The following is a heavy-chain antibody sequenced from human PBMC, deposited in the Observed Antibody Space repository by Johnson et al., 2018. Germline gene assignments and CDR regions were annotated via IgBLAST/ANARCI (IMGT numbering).Heavy chain of an antibody. CDR1: GFTFSSYA. D-gene: IGHD2-8*01. V-gene: IGHV3-30-3*01. Sequence: QVQLVQSGGGVVQPGRSMRLSCAASGFTFSSYAMHWVRQAPGKGLEWVAVISYDGSNKYYADSVKGRFTISRDNSKNTLYLQMNSLRAEDTAVYYCARDLMVYAMKAFDIWGQGTMVTVSS. J-gene: IGHJ3*02. CDR2: ISYDGSNK. CDR3: ARDLMVYAMKAFDI.